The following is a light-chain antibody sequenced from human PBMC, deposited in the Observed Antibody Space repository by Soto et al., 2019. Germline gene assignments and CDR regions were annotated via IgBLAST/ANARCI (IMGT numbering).Light chain of an antibody. CDR3: QQYGISTT. J-gene: IGKJ1*01. Sequence: EIVLTQYPGTLSLSPGERATLSCRSSHRVSSNYLAWYQQKTGQAPRLLIFDVSRMATGIPDRFSGSVSGTDFHFTISRLDPVAFAVYYCQQYGISTTFGQGTKGEI. CDR1: HRVSSNY. V-gene: IGKV3-20*01. CDR2: DVS.